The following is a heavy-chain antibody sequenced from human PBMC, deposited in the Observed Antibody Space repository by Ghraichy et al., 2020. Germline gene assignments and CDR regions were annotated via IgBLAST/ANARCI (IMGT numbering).Heavy chain of an antibody. CDR2: ISGSGGST. D-gene: IGHD6-19*01. CDR3: AKASPHSSGWSQFDY. Sequence: GESLNISCAASGFTFSSYAMSWVRQAPGKGLEWVSAISGSGGSTYYADSVKGRFTISRDNSKNTLYLQMNSLRAEDTAVYYCAKASPHSSGWSQFDYWGQGTLVTVSS. CDR1: GFTFSSYA. V-gene: IGHV3-23*01. J-gene: IGHJ4*02.